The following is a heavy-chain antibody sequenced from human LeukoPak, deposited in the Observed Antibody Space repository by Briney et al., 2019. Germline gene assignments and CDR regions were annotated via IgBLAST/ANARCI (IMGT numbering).Heavy chain of an antibody. CDR3: ARAPSWLPIPCYSDY. V-gene: IGHV4-59*01. CDR2: IYYSGST. J-gene: IGHJ4*02. CDR1: GGSISSYY. D-gene: IGHD6-19*01. Sequence: SETLSLTCTVSGGSISSYYWSWIRQPPRKGLERNGYIYYSGSTNYNHSLKSRVTISVDTSKTQFSLKLSSVTAAATAVHYCARAPSWLPIPCYSDYWGQGTLVTVSS.